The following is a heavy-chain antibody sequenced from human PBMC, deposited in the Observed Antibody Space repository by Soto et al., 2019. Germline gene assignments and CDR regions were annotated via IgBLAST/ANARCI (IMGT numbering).Heavy chain of an antibody. CDR1: VYTFTIYV. V-gene: IGHV1-8*01. J-gene: IGHJ4*02. CDR2: MNRNSGNT. CDR3: ERGYCSGGSCKGLGY. D-gene: IGHD2-15*01. Sequence: ASGKVCCMTCVYTFTIYVINWARKATGQGPEWMGWMNRNSGNTGYAQKFQGRVTMTRNTSTSPAYMELSSLRAEDTAVYCCERGYCSGGSCKGLGYWGQGTLVTVS.